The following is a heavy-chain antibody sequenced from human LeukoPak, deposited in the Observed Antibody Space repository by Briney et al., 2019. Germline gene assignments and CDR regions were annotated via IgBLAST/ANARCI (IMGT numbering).Heavy chain of an antibody. CDR2: IYSSGST. CDR3: ARVATMIRVRYMDV. CDR1: GGSISSYY. D-gene: IGHD3-22*01. J-gene: IGHJ6*03. V-gene: IGHV4-59*01. Sequence: SETLSLTCTVTGGSISSYYWSLIRQPPAKGLRWSGYIYSSGSTNYNPSLKSRVTISVDTSKNQFSLKLCSVTAADTAVYYCARVATMIRVRYMDVWGKGTTVTVSS.